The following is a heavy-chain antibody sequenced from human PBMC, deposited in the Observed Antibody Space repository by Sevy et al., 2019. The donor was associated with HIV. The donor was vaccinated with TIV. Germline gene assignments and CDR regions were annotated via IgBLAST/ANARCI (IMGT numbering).Heavy chain of an antibody. Sequence: GGSLRLSCAASGFTFSRYWMHWDRQAPGKGLVWVSRINGDGSNPIYADSVKGRFTISRDNAKNTVFLQMHSLRAEDTAVYYCAREGVDFWSGPVDFYYGMDVWGQGTTVTVSS. D-gene: IGHD3-3*01. CDR1: GFTFSRYW. V-gene: IGHV3-74*01. J-gene: IGHJ6*02. CDR3: AREGVDFWSGPVDFYYGMDV. CDR2: INGDGSNP.